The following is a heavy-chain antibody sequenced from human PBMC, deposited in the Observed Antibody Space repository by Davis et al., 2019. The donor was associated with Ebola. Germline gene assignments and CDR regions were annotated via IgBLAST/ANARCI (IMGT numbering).Heavy chain of an antibody. J-gene: IGHJ4*02. CDR1: VGSFSGYY. CDR3: RSTVTPH. Sequence: MPGGSLRLSCAVYVGSFSGYYWSWIRQPPGKGLEWIGEINHSGSTNYNPSLKSRVTISVDKSKNQFSLKLGSVTAADTAVYYCRSTVTPHWGQGTLVTVSS. V-gene: IGHV4-34*01. CDR2: INHSGST. D-gene: IGHD4-17*01.